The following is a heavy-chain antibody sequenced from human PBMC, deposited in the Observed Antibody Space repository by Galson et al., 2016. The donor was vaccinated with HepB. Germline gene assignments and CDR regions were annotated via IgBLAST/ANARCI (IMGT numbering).Heavy chain of an antibody. CDR2: IYSGGST. V-gene: IGHV3-53*01. CDR1: GFTVSSTY. CDR3: AKPEGTPLYPDGYDI. J-gene: IGHJ3*02. Sequence: SLRLSCAVSGFTVSSTYLSWVRQAPRKGLECVSAIYSGGSTYYADSVKGRFTITRDNSENTLYLQMDSLRAEDTAVYYCAKPEGTPLYPDGYDIWGQGTVVTVSS. D-gene: IGHD1-14*01.